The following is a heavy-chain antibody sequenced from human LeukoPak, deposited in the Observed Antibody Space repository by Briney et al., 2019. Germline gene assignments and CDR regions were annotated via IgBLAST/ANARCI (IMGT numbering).Heavy chain of an antibody. J-gene: IGHJ6*03. CDR3: ARVRYNWNDVGYMDV. Sequence: GGSLRLSCAASGFTFSNYAMHWVRQAPGKGLEYVSVISSNEGTTYYANSVKGRFTISRDNSKNTLYLQMGSLRADDTAVYYCARVRYNWNDVGYMDVWGKGTTVTVSS. D-gene: IGHD1-1*01. V-gene: IGHV3-64*01. CDR1: GFTFSNYA. CDR2: ISSNEGTT.